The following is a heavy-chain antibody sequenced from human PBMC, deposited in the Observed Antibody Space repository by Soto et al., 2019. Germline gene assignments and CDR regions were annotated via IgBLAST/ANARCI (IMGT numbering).Heavy chain of an antibody. V-gene: IGHV1-69*01. D-gene: IGHD4-17*01. CDR3: AREVGYGDFSAALLD. CDR1: GGTFSSHS. CDR2: IITLFGTA. J-gene: IGHJ4*02. Sequence: VQLMQSGAEVKQPGSSVKVSCKASGGTFSSHSINWVRQAPGQGLEWMGGIITLFGTANYAQNFPGRVTITADQSTSTAYMELNSLRSDDTAMYYCAREVGYGDFSAALLDWGQGTLVTVSS.